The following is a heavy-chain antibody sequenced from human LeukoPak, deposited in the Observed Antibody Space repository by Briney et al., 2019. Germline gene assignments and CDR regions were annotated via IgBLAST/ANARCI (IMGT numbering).Heavy chain of an antibody. Sequence: GGSLRLSCAASGFTFSSYDMHWVRQATGKGLEWVSAIGTAGDPYYPGSVKGRFTISRENAKNSLYLQMNSLRAGDTAVYYCARGAPSTVLRYCDWPLDYWGQGTLVTVSS. J-gene: IGHJ4*02. CDR3: ARGAPSTVLRYCDWPLDY. CDR1: GFTFSSYD. CDR2: IGTAGDP. V-gene: IGHV3-13*05. D-gene: IGHD3-9*01.